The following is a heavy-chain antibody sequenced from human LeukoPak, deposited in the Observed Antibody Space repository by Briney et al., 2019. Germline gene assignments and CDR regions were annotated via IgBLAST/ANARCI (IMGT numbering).Heavy chain of an antibody. J-gene: IGHJ4*02. V-gene: IGHV5-51*01. CDR1: GYSFTSYW. CDR3: PRPSPRGRGYSYGYLPDY. D-gene: IGHD5-18*01. CDR2: IYPGDSDT. Sequence: GESLKISCKGSGYSFTSYWIGWVRQMPGKGLEWMGIIYPGDSDTRHSPSFQGQVTISADKSISTAYLQWSSLKASDTAMYYCPRPSPRGRGYSYGYLPDYWGQGTLVTVSS.